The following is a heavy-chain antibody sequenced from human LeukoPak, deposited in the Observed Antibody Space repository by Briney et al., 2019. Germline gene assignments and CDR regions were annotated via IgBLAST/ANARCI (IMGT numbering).Heavy chain of an antibody. CDR3: ARFMVRGVGLDY. D-gene: IGHD3-10*01. CDR1: GGSFSGYY. J-gene: IGHJ4*02. V-gene: IGHV4-34*01. Sequence: ASATLSLTCAVYGGSFSGYYWSWIRQPPGEGLEWIGEINHSGSTNYNPSLKSRVTISVDTSKNQFSLKLSSVTAADTAVYYCARFMVRGVGLDYWGQGTLVTVSS. CDR2: INHSGST.